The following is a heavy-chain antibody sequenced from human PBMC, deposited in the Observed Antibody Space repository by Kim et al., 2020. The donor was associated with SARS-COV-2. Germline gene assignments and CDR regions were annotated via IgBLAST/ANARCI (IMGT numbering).Heavy chain of an antibody. CDR1: GFTFSSYS. D-gene: IGHD2-2*01. J-gene: IGHJ3*02. Sequence: GGSLRLSCAASGFTFSSYSMNWVRQAPGKGLEWVSYISSSSSTIYYADSVKGRFTISRDNAKNSLYPQMNSLRDEATAADYCARTIVVVPAANGAFDIW. V-gene: IGHV3-48*02. CDR2: ISSSSSTI. CDR3: ARTIVVVPAANGAFDI.